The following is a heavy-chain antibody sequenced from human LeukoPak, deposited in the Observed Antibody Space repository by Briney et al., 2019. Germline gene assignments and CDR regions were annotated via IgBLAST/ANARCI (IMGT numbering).Heavy chain of an antibody. Sequence: PGGSLRLSCAASGFTFSSYAMSWVRQAPGKGLEWVSAISGSGGSTYYADSVKGRFTISRDNSKNTLYLQMNSLRAEDTAVYYCAKDDLSPIAVAVMDVWGKGTTVTVSS. CDR1: GFTFSSYA. J-gene: IGHJ6*04. CDR2: ISGSGGST. CDR3: AKDDLSPIAVAVMDV. V-gene: IGHV3-23*01. D-gene: IGHD6-19*01.